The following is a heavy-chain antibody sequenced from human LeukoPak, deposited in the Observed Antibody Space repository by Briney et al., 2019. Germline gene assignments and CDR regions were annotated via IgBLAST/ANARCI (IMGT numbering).Heavy chain of an antibody. CDR3: ARVRFGESNNWFDP. V-gene: IGHV4-38-2*02. D-gene: IGHD3-10*01. CDR1: GYSISSGYY. J-gene: IGHJ5*02. CDR2: IYHSGST. Sequence: MTSETLSLTCTVSGYSISSGYYWGWIRQPPGKGLEWIGTIYHSGSTYYNPSLKSRVTISVDTSKNQFSLRLSSVTAADTAVYYCARVRFGESNNWFDPWGQGTLVTVSS.